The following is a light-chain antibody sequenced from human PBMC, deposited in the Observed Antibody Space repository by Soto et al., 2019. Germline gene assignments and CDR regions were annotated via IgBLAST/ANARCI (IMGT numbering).Light chain of an antibody. J-gene: IGKJ1*01. V-gene: IGKV1-5*03. CDR3: LQDINYPWT. Sequence: DIQMTQSPSTLSGSVGDRVTITCRASQTISSWLAWYQQKPGKAPKLLIYKASTLKSGVPSRFSGSGSGTDFTLAISSLQPEDSATYYCLQDINYPWTFSQGTKVEIK. CDR2: KAS. CDR1: QTISSW.